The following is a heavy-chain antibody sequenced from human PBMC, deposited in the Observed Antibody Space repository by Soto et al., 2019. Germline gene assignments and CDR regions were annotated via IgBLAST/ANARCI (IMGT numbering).Heavy chain of an antibody. J-gene: IGHJ4*02. CDR1: GFTFDTNG. CDR2: ISAGGGTT. Sequence: GGSLRLSCAASGFTFDTNGMTWVRQVPGKGLEWVSAISAGGGTTYYADPVKGRFTISRDNSKNTLYLQMNSLRAEDTAVYYCAKDSSSYSAVAGFSDYWGQGTLVTVSS. D-gene: IGHD6-19*01. V-gene: IGHV3-23*01. CDR3: AKDSSSYSAVAGFSDY.